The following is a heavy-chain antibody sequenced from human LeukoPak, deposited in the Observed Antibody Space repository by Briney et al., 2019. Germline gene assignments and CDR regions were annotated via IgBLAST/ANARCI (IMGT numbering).Heavy chain of an antibody. CDR3: ARDTYNYYYYGMDV. J-gene: IGHJ6*02. CDR2: IYYSGST. V-gene: IGHV4-59*12. CDR1: GGSISSYY. D-gene: IGHD2-2*02. Sequence: SETLSLTCTVSGGSISSYYWSWIRQPPGKGLEWIGYIYYSGSTNYNPSLKSRVTISVDTSKNQFSLKLSSVTAADTAVYYCARDTYNYYYYGMDVWGQGTTVTVSS.